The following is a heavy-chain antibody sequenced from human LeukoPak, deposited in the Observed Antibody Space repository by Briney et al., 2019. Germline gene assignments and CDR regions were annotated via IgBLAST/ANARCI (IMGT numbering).Heavy chain of an antibody. D-gene: IGHD6-19*01. CDR3: AKEGIAVAGGAFDI. CDR2: ISGDGGST. CDR1: GFTFEDYA. Sequence: PGGSLRLSCAASGFTFEDYAMQWVRQAPGKGLEWVSLISGDGGSTYYADSVKGRFTISRDNSKNSLYLQMNSLRTEDTALYYCAKEGIAVAGGAFDIWGQGTMVTVSS. V-gene: IGHV3-43*02. J-gene: IGHJ3*02.